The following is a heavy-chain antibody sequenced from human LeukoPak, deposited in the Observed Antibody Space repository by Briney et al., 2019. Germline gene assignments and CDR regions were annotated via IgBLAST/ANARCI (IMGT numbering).Heavy chain of an antibody. Sequence: SQTLSLTCAISGDSVSSNSAAWNWIRQSPSRGLEWLGRTYYRSKWFNDYAVSVKSRITINPDTSKNQFSLKLSSVTAADTAVYYCARARGWPRGRAFDIWGQGTMVTVSS. J-gene: IGHJ3*02. CDR1: GDSVSSNSAA. D-gene: IGHD5-12*01. CDR3: ARARGWPRGRAFDI. V-gene: IGHV6-1*01. CDR2: TYYRSKWFN.